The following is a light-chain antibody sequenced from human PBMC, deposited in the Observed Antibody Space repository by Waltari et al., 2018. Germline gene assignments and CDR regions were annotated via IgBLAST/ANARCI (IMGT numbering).Light chain of an antibody. CDR2: KAS. Sequence: DIQMTQSPSTLSASVGDRVTITCRASQSIGGWLAWYQQKPGKAPNLLIFKASYLESGVSSRFSGSGSGTDFTLTISRLQPADFATYYCQQYESYPLTFGQGTKLGI. CDR3: QQYESYPLT. CDR1: QSIGGW. J-gene: IGKJ2*01. V-gene: IGKV1-5*03.